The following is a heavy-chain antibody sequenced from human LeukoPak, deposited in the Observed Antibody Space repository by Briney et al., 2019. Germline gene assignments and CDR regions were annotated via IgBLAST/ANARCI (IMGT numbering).Heavy chain of an antibody. CDR3: ARVYSYGPRLDY. Sequence: GASVKVSCKASGYTFTGYYMHWVRQAPGQGLEWMGIINPSGGSTSYAQKFQGRVTMTRDMSTSTVYMELSSLRSEDTAVYYCARVYSYGPRLDYWGQGTLVTVSS. V-gene: IGHV1-46*01. J-gene: IGHJ4*02. CDR2: INPSGGST. CDR1: GYTFTGYY. D-gene: IGHD5-18*01.